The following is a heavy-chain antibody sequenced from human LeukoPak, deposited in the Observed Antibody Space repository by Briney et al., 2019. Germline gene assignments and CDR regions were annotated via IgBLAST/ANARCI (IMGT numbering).Heavy chain of an antibody. D-gene: IGHD3-22*01. J-gene: IGHJ4*02. CDR2: ISGSGGST. V-gene: IGHV3-23*01. CDR1: GFTFSSYV. CDR3: AKATYDSSGYYGNY. Sequence: GGSLRLSCAASGFTFSSYVMSWVRQAPGKGLEWVSAISGSGGSTYYADSVKGRFTISRDNSKNTLYLQMNSLRAEDTAVYYCAKATYDSSGYYGNYWGQGTLVTVSS.